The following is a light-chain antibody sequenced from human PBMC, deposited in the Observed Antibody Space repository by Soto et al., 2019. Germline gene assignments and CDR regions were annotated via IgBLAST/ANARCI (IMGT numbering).Light chain of an antibody. J-gene: IGKJ4*01. CDR2: DAS. CDR1: QGISSY. CDR3: QQVNVYPST. V-gene: IGKV1-9*01. Sequence: IQVTQSPSSLSASVGDRVTITCRASQGISSYLGWYQQKPGKAPNLLIYDASTLHSGVPSRFSGGGSGTDFTLTISSLQPEDFATYYCQQVNVYPSTFGGGTXV.